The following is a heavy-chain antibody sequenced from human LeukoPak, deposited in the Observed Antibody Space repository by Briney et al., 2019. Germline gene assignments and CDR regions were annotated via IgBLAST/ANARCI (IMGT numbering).Heavy chain of an antibody. CDR2: INPSGGST. V-gene: IGHV1-46*01. CDR3: ARVLRVDTARVEEYYFDY. J-gene: IGHJ4*02. CDR1: GYTFTSYY. Sequence: ASVKVSCXASGYTFTSYYMHWVRQAHGQGLEWMGIINPSGGSTSYAQKFQGRVTMTRDTSTSTVYMELSSLRSEDTAVYYCARVLRVDTARVEEYYFDYWGQGTLVTVSS. D-gene: IGHD5-18*01.